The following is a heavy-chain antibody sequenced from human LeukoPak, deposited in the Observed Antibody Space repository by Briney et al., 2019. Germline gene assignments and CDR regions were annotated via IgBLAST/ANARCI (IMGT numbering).Heavy chain of an antibody. CDR3: ARDRDSIAVAVDY. CDR2: ISSSSSYI. V-gene: IGHV3-21*01. CDR1: GFTFSSYS. Sequence: GGSLRLSCAASGFTFSSYSMNLVRQAPGKGLEWVSSISSSSSYIYYADSVRGRFTISRDNAKNSLYLQMNSLRAEDTAVYYCARDRDSIAVAVDYWGQGTLVTVSS. J-gene: IGHJ4*02. D-gene: IGHD6-19*01.